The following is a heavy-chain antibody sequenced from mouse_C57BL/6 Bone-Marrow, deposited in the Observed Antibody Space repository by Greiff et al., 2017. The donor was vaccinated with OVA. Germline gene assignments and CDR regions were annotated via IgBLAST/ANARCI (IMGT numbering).Heavy chain of an antibody. Sequence: QVQLKQPGAELVRPGTSVKLSCKASGYTFTSYWMHWVKQRPGQGLEWIGVIDPSDSYTNYNQKFKGKATLTVDTSSSTAYMQLSSLTSEDSAVYYCARIPITTVVDYFDYWGQGTTLTVSS. CDR3: ARIPITTVVDYFDY. CDR1: GYTFTSYW. V-gene: IGHV1-59*01. J-gene: IGHJ2*01. D-gene: IGHD1-1*01. CDR2: IDPSDSYT.